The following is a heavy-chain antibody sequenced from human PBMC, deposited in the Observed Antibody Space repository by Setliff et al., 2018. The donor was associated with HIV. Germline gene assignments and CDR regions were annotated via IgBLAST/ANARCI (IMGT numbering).Heavy chain of an antibody. J-gene: IGHJ6*02. D-gene: IGHD6-19*01. Sequence: ASVKVSCKASGYTFTGYYMHWVRQAPGQGLEWMGWINPNSGGTNYAQKFQGRVAMTRDTSISTAYMELSRLRSDDTAVYYCARNSSGWYYSNYYYYGMDVWGQGTTVTVSS. CDR2: INPNSGGT. CDR3: ARNSSGWYYSNYYYYGMDV. CDR1: GYTFTGYY. V-gene: IGHV1-2*02.